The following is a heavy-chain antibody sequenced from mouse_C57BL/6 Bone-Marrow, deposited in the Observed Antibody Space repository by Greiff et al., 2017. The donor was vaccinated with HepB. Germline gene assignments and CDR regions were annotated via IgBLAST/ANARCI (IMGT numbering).Heavy chain of an antibody. Sequence: EVMLVESGGDLVKPGGSLKLSCAASGFTFSSYGMSWVRQTPDKRLEWVATISSGGSYTYYPDSVKGRFTISRDNAKNTLYLQMSSLKSEDTAMYYCARHVYYGSSGFAYWGQGTLVTVSA. CDR2: ISSGGSYT. J-gene: IGHJ3*01. CDR1: GFTFSSYG. D-gene: IGHD1-1*01. V-gene: IGHV5-6*01. CDR3: ARHVYYGSSGFAY.